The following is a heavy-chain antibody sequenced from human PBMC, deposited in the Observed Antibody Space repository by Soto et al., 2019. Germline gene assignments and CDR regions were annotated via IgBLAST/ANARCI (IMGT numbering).Heavy chain of an antibody. CDR3: ARGGYTSGWFRF. D-gene: IGHD6-19*01. J-gene: IGHJ4*02. Sequence: LSLTCAVHGGSFRGYHWTWSRQPPGKGLEWIGEINNSGSTNDNPSLKSRVTISRDTSKNHFSLSLSSVTAADTAIYYCARGGYTSGWFRFWGQGILVTVSS. CDR2: INNSGST. CDR1: GGSFRGYH. V-gene: IGHV4-34*01.